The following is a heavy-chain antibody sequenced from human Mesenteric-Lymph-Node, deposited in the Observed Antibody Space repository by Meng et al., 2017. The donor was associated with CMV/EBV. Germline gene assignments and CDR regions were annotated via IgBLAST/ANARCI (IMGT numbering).Heavy chain of an antibody. CDR1: GYTFTSYY. V-gene: IGHV1-46*01. D-gene: IGHD4/OR15-4a*01. J-gene: IGHJ5*02. Sequence: ASVKVSCKASGYTFTSYYMHWVRQAPGQGLEWMGIINPSGGSTSYAQKFQGRVTMTRDTSINTAYMELTSLTSDDAAVYYCARGEDSPDYDAWGQGTLVTVSS. CDR2: INPSGGST. CDR3: ARGEDSPDYDA.